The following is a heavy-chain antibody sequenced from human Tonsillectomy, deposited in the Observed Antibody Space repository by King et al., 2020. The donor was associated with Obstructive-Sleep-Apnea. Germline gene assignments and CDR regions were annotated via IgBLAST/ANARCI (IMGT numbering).Heavy chain of an antibody. V-gene: IGHV4-31*03. J-gene: IGHJ6*02. Sequence: VQLQESGPGLVKPSQTLSLTCSVSGDSISSGGHYWSWIRQHPGKGLEWIGSIYYSGSTYYNPSLKSRVTISIDTSESQFSLKLSSVTAADTAGYYCARTPPYSANDHSPVEEGYFFAMDVWGQGTTVTVSS. D-gene: IGHD5-12*01. CDR1: GDSISSGGHY. CDR3: ARTPPYSANDHSPVEEGYFFAMDV. CDR2: IYYSGST.